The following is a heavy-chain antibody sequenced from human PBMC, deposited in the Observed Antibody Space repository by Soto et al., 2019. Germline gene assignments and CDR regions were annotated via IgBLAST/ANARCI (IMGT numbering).Heavy chain of an antibody. V-gene: IGHV1-69*01. CDR2: IIPIFGTA. Sequence: VKGSCKSAWYANSGDPSGWRLKAPGQGLEWMGGIIPIFGTANYAQKFQGRVTITADESTSTAYMELSSLRSEDTAVYYCARLGIAASSPHWGQGTLVTVSS. J-gene: IGHJ4*02. CDR3: ARLGIAASSPH. CDR1: WYANSGDP. D-gene: IGHD6-13*01.